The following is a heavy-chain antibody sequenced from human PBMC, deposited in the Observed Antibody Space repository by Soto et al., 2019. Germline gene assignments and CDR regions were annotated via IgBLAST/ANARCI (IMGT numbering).Heavy chain of an antibody. CDR3: ARTDVYTSQGDYFD. D-gene: IGHD1-20*01. Sequence: PSETLSLTCAVSGASISGGGNSWNWIRQPPGKGLEWIGYVHHTGRTYYTPSLKSRVTISLDRSKNQFSLKLTSVTAADTAVYYCARTDVYTSQGDYFD. V-gene: IGHV4-30-2*01. J-gene: IGHJ4*01. CDR1: GASISGGGNS. CDR2: VHHTGRT.